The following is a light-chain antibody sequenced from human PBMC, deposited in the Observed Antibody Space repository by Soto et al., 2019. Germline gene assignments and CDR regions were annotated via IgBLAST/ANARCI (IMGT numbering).Light chain of an antibody. Sequence: DIQMTQSPSSLSASVGDRVTITCRASQDISNFLAWYQQKPGKVPKLLIYGAATLQSGVPSRFSGSGSGTDFTLAISSLQPEDVATYYWQKYYSVPWTFGQGTKVEIK. CDR1: QDISNF. CDR3: QKYYSVPWT. CDR2: GAA. V-gene: IGKV1-27*01. J-gene: IGKJ1*01.